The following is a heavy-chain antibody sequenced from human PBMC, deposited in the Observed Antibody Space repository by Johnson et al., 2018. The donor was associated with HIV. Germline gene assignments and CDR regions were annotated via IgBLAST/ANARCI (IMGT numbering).Heavy chain of an antibody. J-gene: IGHJ3*02. Sequence: QVQLVESGGGVVQPGRSLRLSCAASGFTFSSYGMHWVRQAPGKGLEWVAVISYDGTNKYYADSVKGRFTISRDNSKNTLYLQMNSLRAEDTAVYYCARAGQLPEDAFDIWGQGTMVTVSS. CDR3: ARAGQLPEDAFDI. CDR1: GFTFSSYG. V-gene: IGHV3-30*03. D-gene: IGHD1-7*01. CDR2: ISYDGTNK.